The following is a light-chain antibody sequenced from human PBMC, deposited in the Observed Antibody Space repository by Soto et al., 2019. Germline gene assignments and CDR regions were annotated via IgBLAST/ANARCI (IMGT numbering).Light chain of an antibody. Sequence: DIVLTQSPGTLSLSPGERAILSCRASQTVNNNYLAWCQQKPGQAPRLLIYGASTRATGIPARFSGSGSGTEFTLTISSLQSEDFAVYYCQHYNNWWTFGQGTKVDIK. J-gene: IGKJ1*01. CDR2: GAS. CDR3: QHYNNWWT. CDR1: QTVNNNY. V-gene: IGKV3-15*01.